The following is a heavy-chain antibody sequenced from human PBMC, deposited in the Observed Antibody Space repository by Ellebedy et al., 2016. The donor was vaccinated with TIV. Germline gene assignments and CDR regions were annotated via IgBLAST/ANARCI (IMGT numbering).Heavy chain of an antibody. J-gene: IGHJ4*02. Sequence: GGSLRLSXAGSGYSFSSYSMIWVRQAPGKGLEWISYISTSSSSRYYADSVKGRFTISRDNAENAMYLQINSLRDDDTAVYYCARVRGSWYVDYWGQGTLVTVSS. D-gene: IGHD6-13*01. CDR2: ISTSSSSR. CDR1: GYSFSSYS. CDR3: ARVRGSWYVDY. V-gene: IGHV3-48*02.